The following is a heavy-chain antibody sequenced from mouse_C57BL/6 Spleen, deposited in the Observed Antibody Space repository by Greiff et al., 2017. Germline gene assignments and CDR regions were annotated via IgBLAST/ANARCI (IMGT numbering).Heavy chain of an antibody. CDR1: GYTFTSYW. V-gene: IGHV1-69*01. D-gene: IGHD2-2*01. Sequence: QVQLQQPGAELVMPGASVKLSCKASGYTFTSYWMHWVKQRPGQGLEWIGEIDPSDSYTNYNQKFKGKSTLTVDKSSSTAYMQLSSLTSEDSAVYYGARSYGYDVGWFAYWGQGTLVTVSA. J-gene: IGHJ3*01. CDR3: ARSYGYDVGWFAY. CDR2: IDPSDSYT.